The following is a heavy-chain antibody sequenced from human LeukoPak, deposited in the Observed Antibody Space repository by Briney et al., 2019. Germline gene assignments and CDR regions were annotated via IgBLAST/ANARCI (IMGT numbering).Heavy chain of an antibody. CDR2: IYPGDSDT. Sequence: GESLKISCKGSGYSFTSYWIGWVRQMPGKGLEWMGIIYPGDSDTRYSPSFQGQVTISADKSISTAYPQWSNLKASDTAMYYCARGTVAAAGANWFDPWGQGTLVTVSS. CDR3: ARGTVAAAGANWFDP. D-gene: IGHD6-13*01. CDR1: GYSFTSYW. J-gene: IGHJ5*02. V-gene: IGHV5-51*01.